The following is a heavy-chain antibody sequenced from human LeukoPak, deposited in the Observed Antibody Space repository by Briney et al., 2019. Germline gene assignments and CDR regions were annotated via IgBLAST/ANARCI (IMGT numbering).Heavy chain of an antibody. V-gene: IGHV3-23*01. CDR1: GFTFSSYA. Sequence: GGSLRLSCAASGFTFSSYAMSWVRQAPGKGLEWVSAISGSGGSTYYADSVKGRFTISRDNSKNTLYLQMNSLRAEDTAVYYCARSTQSPWGTKTFGTYYYGMDVWGQGTTVTVSS. D-gene: IGHD3-10*01. CDR3: ARSTQSPWGTKTFGTYYYGMDV. J-gene: IGHJ6*02. CDR2: ISGSGGST.